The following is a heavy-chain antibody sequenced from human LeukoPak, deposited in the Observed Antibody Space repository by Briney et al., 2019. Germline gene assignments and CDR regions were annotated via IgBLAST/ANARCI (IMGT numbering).Heavy chain of an antibody. CDR3: ARDLFYSVSGTYYNVGRVFNY. D-gene: IGHD3-10*01. V-gene: IGHV1-2*02. Sequence: ASVKVSCKASGYTFTSYGISWVQQAPGQGLEWMGWINPNSGGTNYAQKFQGRVTMTRDTSITTAYMELTSLRSDDTAVYYCARDLFYSVSGTYYNVGRVFNYWGQGTLVTVSS. CDR2: INPNSGGT. CDR1: GYTFTSYG. J-gene: IGHJ4*02.